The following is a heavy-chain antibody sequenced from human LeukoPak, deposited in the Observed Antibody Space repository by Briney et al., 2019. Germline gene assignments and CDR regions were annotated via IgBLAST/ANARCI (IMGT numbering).Heavy chain of an antibody. CDR1: GGSFSNYY. Sequence: PSETLSLTCTVSGGSFSNYYWSWIRQSPGKGLEWIGYIYHTGSANYSPSLKSRVSISIDTSKSQFSLRLISVTAADTAVYYCARTTITMARGVIITDWGQGTLVTVAS. CDR2: IYHTGSA. D-gene: IGHD3-10*01. CDR3: ARTTITMARGVIITD. V-gene: IGHV4-59*01. J-gene: IGHJ4*02.